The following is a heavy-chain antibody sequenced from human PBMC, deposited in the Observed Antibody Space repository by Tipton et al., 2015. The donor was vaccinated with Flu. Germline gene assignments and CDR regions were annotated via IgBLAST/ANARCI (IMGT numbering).Heavy chain of an antibody. J-gene: IGHJ6*02. V-gene: IGHV4-59*01. CDR3: ARARAPYYYYAMDV. Sequence: TLSLTCTVSDDSISSYYWSWIRQPPGKGLQWMGYIYHSGSSKYSPSLKSRLTISVDSSKNQFSLRLTSVTAADTAVCYCARARAPYYYYAMDVWGQGITVTVSS. CDR2: IYHSGSS. CDR1: DDSISSYY.